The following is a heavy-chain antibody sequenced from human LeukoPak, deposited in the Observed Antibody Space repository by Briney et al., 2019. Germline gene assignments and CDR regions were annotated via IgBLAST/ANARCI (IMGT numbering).Heavy chain of an antibody. Sequence: ASVKVSCKASGYTFTGYYMHWVRQAPGQGLEWMGWINPNSGGTNCAQKFQGRVTMTRDTSISTAYMELSRLRSDDTAVYYCWYYYDSSNAVVNAFDIWGQGTMVTVSS. CDR1: GYTFTGYY. CDR2: INPNSGGT. CDR3: WYYYDSSNAVVNAFDI. V-gene: IGHV1-2*02. J-gene: IGHJ3*02. D-gene: IGHD3-22*01.